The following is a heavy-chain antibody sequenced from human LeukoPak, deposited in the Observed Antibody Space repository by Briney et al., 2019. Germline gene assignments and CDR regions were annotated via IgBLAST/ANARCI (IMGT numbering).Heavy chain of an antibody. V-gene: IGHV3-43*02. CDR1: GLPNADFA. CDR2: ISGDGVST. Sequence: PGGSLTLPCVPSGLPNADFAVHGARHAPGRGVEWVSLISGDGVSTFYADSVKGRFSISRDNSKNSLSLEMNSLRTEGTAMYYCARESGKFDYWGQGTLVAVSS. CDR3: ARESGKFDY. J-gene: IGHJ4*02.